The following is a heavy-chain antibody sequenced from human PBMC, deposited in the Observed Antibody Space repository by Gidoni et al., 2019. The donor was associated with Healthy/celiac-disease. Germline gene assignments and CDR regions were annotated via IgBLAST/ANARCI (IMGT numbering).Heavy chain of an antibody. CDR2: ISGSGGST. Sequence: EVRLLESGGGLLQPVGSLSLPCAASVFPFSSYAMSWVRQAPGKGLEWGSAISGSGGSTYYADSVKGRFTISRDNSKNTLYLEMNSLRAEDTAVYYCAKDRSTAAAGTLFWGQGTLVTVSS. CDR1: VFPFSSYA. D-gene: IGHD6-13*01. V-gene: IGHV3-23*01. CDR3: AKDRSTAAAGTLF. J-gene: IGHJ4*02.